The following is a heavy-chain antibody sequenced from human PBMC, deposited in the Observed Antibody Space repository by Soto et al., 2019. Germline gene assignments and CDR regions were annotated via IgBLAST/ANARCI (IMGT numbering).Heavy chain of an antibody. J-gene: IGHJ4*02. CDR2: ISYDGSDK. Sequence: QVQLVESGGGVVQPGRSLRLSCEASGFPFTSYGMHWVREGPDKGLEWVAIISYDGSDKYYADSVEGRFTISRDNSKNTLYLQMNSLRPEDTALYYCVGGQYYFDYRGQGTLVIVSS. CDR1: GFPFTSYG. CDR3: VGGQYYFDY. D-gene: IGHD3-10*01. V-gene: IGHV3-30*03.